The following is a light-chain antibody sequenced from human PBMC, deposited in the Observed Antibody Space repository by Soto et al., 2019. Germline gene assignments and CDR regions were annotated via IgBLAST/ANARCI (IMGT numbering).Light chain of an antibody. CDR2: RND. V-gene: IGLV1-47*01. Sequence: QSVLTQPPSASGTPGQRVTISCSGSSSNIGSNYVYWYQQVPGTAPKVLIYRNDQRPSGVPDRFSASKSGPSASLAIGGLRSEDEADYYCAAWDDRLSGRVFGGGTKLTVL. CDR3: AAWDDRLSGRV. J-gene: IGLJ3*02. CDR1: SSNIGSNY.